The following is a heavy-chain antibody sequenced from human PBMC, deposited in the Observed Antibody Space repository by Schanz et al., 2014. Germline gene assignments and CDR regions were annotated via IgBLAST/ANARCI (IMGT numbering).Heavy chain of an antibody. CDR3: ARDEGRDGYNLAFDV. CDR2: LSGDGGTT. D-gene: IGHD5-12*01. CDR1: GFTVSNSY. J-gene: IGHJ3*01. Sequence: EVQLVESGGGLVQPGGSLRLSCAASGFTVSNSYIHWVRQAPGKGLQWVSSLSGDGGTTHYADSVKGRFTISRDNSKNTLYLQMNNLRADDTAVYFCARDEGRDGYNLAFDVWGQGTLVTVSS. V-gene: IGHV3-23*04.